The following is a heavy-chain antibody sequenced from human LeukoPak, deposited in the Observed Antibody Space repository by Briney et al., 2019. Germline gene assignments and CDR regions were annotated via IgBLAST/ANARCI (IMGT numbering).Heavy chain of an antibody. CDR3: ARQKRYYYGSGSRNWFDP. CDR2: INHSGST. V-gene: IGHV4-34*01. D-gene: IGHD3-10*01. CDR1: GGSFSGYY. Sequence: SETLSLTCAVYGGSFSGYYWSWIRQPPGKGLEWIGEINHSGSTNYNPSLKSRVTISVDTSKNQFSLKLSSVTAADTAVYYCARQKRYYYGSGSRNWFDPWGQGTLVTVSS. J-gene: IGHJ5*02.